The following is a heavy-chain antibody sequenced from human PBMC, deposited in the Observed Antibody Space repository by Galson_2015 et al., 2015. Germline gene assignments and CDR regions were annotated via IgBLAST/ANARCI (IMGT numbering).Heavy chain of an antibody. CDR3: AREYRGYCSSTSCRAES. D-gene: IGHD2-2*01. Sequence: SVKVSCKASGYTFTSYAMHWVRQAPGQRLEWMGWINAGNGNTKYSQEFQGRVTITRDTSASTAYMELSSLRSGDTAVYYCAREYRGYCSSTSCRAESWGQGTMVTVSS. CDR2: INAGNGNT. V-gene: IGHV1-3*01. J-gene: IGHJ3*01. CDR1: GYTFTSYA.